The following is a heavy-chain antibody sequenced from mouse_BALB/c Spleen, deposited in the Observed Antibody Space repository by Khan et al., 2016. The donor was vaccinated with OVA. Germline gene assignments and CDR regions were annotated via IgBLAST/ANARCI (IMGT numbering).Heavy chain of an antibody. V-gene: IGHV7-3*02. D-gene: IGHD1-1*01. CDR3: ARETVVDIYWYLDV. J-gene: IGHJ1*01. Sequence: EVELVESGGGLVQPGGSLRLSCATSGFTFTDYYMSWVRQPPGKALEWLGFIRNKANGYTTEYSASVKGRFTIYRDNSQSIVYLHMNTLRGDDSATYYCARETVVDIYWYLDVWGAGTTVTVSS. CDR1: GFTFTDYY. CDR2: IRNKANGYTT.